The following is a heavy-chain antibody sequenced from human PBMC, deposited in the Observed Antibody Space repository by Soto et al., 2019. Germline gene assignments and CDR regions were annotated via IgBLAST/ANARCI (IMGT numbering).Heavy chain of an antibody. CDR2: ISPYNGTA. V-gene: IGHV1-18*01. Sequence: ASVNVSCKTSGYTFTSYGIHWVRQAPGQRLEWMGGISPYNGTANYAQKFQGRVTMTTDKSTSTAYMELSSLRSEDTAVCYCARMGVGYYYDSSHAFDIWGQGTMVTVSS. J-gene: IGHJ3*02. CDR3: ARMGVGYYYDSSHAFDI. CDR1: GYTFTSYG. D-gene: IGHD3-22*01.